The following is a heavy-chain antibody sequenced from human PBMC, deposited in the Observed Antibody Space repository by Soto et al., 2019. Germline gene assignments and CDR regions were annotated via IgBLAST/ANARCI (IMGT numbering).Heavy chain of an antibody. J-gene: IGHJ3*02. CDR2: INPSGGST. D-gene: IGHD3-22*01. Sequence: ASVKVSCKASGYTLTSYYMHWVRQAPGQGLEWMGIINPSGGSTSYAQKFQGRVTMTRDTSTSTVYMELSSLRSEDTAVYYCARVRLDSSGFSDAFDIWGQGTMVTVSS. CDR1: GYTLTSYY. V-gene: IGHV1-46*01. CDR3: ARVRLDSSGFSDAFDI.